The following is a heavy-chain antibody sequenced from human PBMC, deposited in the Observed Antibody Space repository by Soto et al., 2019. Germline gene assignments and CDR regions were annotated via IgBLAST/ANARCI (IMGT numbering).Heavy chain of an antibody. V-gene: IGHV3-21*01. J-gene: IGHJ5*02. D-gene: IGHD6-19*01. CDR3: AIDHGGSGPYNWFDP. Sequence: EVQLVESGGGLVKPGGSLRLSCAASGFTFSSYSMNWVRQAPGKGLEWVSSISSSSSYIYYADSVKGRFTSSRDNAKNSLYLQMNSLRAEDTAVYYCAIDHGGSGPYNWFDPWCQGTLVTVSS. CDR1: GFTFSSYS. CDR2: ISSSSSYI.